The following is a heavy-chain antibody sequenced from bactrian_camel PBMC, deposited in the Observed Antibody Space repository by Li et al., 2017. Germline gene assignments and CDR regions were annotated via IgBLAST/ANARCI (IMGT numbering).Heavy chain of an antibody. V-gene: IGHV3S40*01. J-gene: IGHJ4*01. CDR1: GFTFGDYC. Sequence: DVQLVESGGGSVQAGGSLRLSCAASGFTFGDYCMNWYRQGPGRGLEWVSGITSGSSSTYYADSVKGRFTITLDNSKRTLYLQMNSLKPEDTAMYYCAAQTNRKTRRCRDYSASGYEYDTRGQGTQVTVS. CDR2: ITSGSSST. CDR3: AAQTNRKTRRCRDYSASGYEYDT. D-gene: IGHD3*01.